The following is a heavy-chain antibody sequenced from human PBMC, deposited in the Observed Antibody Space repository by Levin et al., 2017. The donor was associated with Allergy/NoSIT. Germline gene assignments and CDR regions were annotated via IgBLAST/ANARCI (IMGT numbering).Heavy chain of an antibody. CDR2: IYYSGST. D-gene: IGHD5-18*01. CDR3: ASYSYGWYYYGMDV. V-gene: IGHV4-61*01. J-gene: IGHJ6*02. Sequence: SETLSLTCTVSGGSVSSGSYYWSWIRQPPGKGLEWIGYIYYSGSTNYNPSLKSRVTISVDTSKNQFSLKLSSVTAADTAVYYCASYSYGWYYYGMDVWGQGTTVTVSS. CDR1: GGSVSSGSYY.